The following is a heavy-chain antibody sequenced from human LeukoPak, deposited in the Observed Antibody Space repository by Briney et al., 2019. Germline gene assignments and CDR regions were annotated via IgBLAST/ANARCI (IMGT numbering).Heavy chain of an antibody. CDR2: IYYSGST. CDR3: AREVYGDSPFDY. V-gene: IGHV4-30-4*01. J-gene: IGHJ4*02. Sequence: SETLSLTCTVSGGSISNGDYYWSWIRQPPGKGLEWIGYIYYSGSTYYNPSLKSRVTISVDTSKNQFSLKLSSVTAADTAVYYCAREVYGDSPFDYWGQGTLVTVSS. CDR1: GGSISNGDYY. D-gene: IGHD4-17*01.